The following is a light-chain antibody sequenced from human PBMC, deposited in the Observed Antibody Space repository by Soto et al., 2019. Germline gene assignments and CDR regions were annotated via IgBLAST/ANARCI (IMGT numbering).Light chain of an antibody. J-gene: IGKJ4*01. Sequence: EIVLTQSPATLSLSPGERATLSCRASQSVSNYLVWYQQKPGQAPRLLIYDASNRATGIPARFSGSGSGTDFTLTISTLEPEDFAVYYCQQRLNRLSSGGGTKVEIK. CDR1: QSVSNY. CDR2: DAS. CDR3: QQRLNRLS. V-gene: IGKV3-11*01.